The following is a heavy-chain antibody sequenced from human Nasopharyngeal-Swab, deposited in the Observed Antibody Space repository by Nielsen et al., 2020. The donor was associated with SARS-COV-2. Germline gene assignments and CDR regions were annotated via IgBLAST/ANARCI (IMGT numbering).Heavy chain of an antibody. CDR1: GFTFSSYW. Sequence: GESLKISCAASGFTFSSYWMSWVRQAPGKGPEWVANIKQDGSEKYYVDSVKGRFTISRDNAKNSLYLQMNSLRAEDTAVYYCARGEWYGSGRAPFDYWGQGTLVTVSS. D-gene: IGHD3-10*01. CDR2: IKQDGSEK. CDR3: ARGEWYGSGRAPFDY. V-gene: IGHV3-7*01. J-gene: IGHJ4*02.